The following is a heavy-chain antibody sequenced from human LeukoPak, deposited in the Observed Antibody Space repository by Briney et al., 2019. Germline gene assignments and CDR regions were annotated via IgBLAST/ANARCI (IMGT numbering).Heavy chain of an antibody. CDR2: ISGSGGNT. Sequence: GGSLRLSCAASGFTFNNYAMNWVRQAPGKGLEWASSISGSGGNTYYADSVKGRFTISRDNSKNTLYLQMNSLRAEDTAVYYCAKPARTDAFDIWGQGTMITVSS. J-gene: IGHJ3*02. V-gene: IGHV3-23*01. CDR1: GFTFNNYA. CDR3: AKPARTDAFDI. D-gene: IGHD1-14*01.